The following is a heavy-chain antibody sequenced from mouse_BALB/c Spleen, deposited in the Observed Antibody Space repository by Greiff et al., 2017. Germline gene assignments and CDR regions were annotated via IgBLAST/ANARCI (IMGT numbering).Heavy chain of an antibody. Sequence: EVQLQQSGPGLVKPSQSLSLTCSVTGYSITSGYYWNWIRQFPGNKLEWMGYISYDGSNNYNPSLKNRISITRDTSKNQFFLKLNSVTTEDTATYYCARRITATYLLAMEYWGQGTSVTVSS. CDR3: ARRITATYLLAMEY. CDR1: GYSITSGYY. V-gene: IGHV3-6*02. D-gene: IGHD1-2*01. CDR2: ISYDGSN. J-gene: IGHJ4*01.